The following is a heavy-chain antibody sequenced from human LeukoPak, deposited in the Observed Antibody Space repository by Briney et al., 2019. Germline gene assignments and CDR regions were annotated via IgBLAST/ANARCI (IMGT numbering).Heavy chain of an antibody. V-gene: IGHV3-30-3*01. Sequence: GRSLRLSCAASGFTFSSFAMHWVRQAPGKGLEWVAVISYDGSNKYYADSVKGRFTISRDNSKNTLYLQMNSLRAEDTAVYYCARDLLWNDDPLGVYYYYGMDVWGQGTTVTVSS. CDR1: GFTFSSFA. D-gene: IGHD1-1*01. CDR2: ISYDGSNK. CDR3: ARDLLWNDDPLGVYYYYGMDV. J-gene: IGHJ6*02.